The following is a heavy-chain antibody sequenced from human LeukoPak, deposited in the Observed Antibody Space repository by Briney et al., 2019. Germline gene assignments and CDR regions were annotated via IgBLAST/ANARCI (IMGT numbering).Heavy chain of an antibody. CDR1: GYTFTSYA. CDR2: INAGNGNT. CDR3: ARVQYLDAFDI. J-gene: IGHJ3*02. V-gene: IGHV1-3*01. D-gene: IGHD2-2*01. Sequence: ASVKVSCKASGYTFTSYAMHWVRQAPGQRLEWMGWINAGNGNTKYLQKFQGRVTITRDTSASTAYMELSSLRSEDTAVYYCARVQYLDAFDIWGQGTMVTVSS.